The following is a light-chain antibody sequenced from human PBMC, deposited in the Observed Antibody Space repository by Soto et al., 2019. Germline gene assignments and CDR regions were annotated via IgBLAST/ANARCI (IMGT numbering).Light chain of an antibody. CDR3: QQSFITPPYT. Sequence: DIQMTQSPSSLSASVGDRVTITCRASQNISIFLNWYQQRPGKAPKLLIYGATSFQTGVPSRFSGSGSGTDFTLTISDRQPEDYATYFCQQSFITPPYTFGQGTKL. V-gene: IGKV1-39*01. CDR1: QNISIF. J-gene: IGKJ2*01. CDR2: GAT.